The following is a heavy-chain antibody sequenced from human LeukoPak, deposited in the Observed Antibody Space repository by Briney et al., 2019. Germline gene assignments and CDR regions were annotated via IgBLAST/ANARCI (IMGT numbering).Heavy chain of an antibody. CDR1: GGSISSTNW. V-gene: IGHV4-4*02. CDR2: VELSGRT. D-gene: IGHD1-26*01. J-gene: IGHJ4*02. CDR3: ARGVGATFGN. Sequence: SGTLSLTCGVSGGSISSTNWWTWVRQPPGEGLEWIGEVELSGRTNYNPSLESRVTISVDMSANHISLKLTSVTAADTAVYYCARGVGATFGNWGQGTLVTVSS.